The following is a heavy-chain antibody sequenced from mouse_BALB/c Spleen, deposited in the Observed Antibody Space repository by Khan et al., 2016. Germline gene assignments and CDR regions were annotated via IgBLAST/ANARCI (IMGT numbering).Heavy chain of an antibody. V-gene: IGHV5-9-3*01. J-gene: IGHJ4*01. Sequence: EVELVESGGGLVKPGGSLKLSCAASGFTFSSSAMSWVRQTPEKRLEWVATISSGGSYTYYPDSVKGRFTISRDNAKNTLYLQMSSLRSEDTAMYYCVYYYGSSGAVDYWGQGTSVTVSS. D-gene: IGHD1-1*01. CDR2: ISSGGSYT. CDR3: VYYYGSSGAVDY. CDR1: GFTFSSSA.